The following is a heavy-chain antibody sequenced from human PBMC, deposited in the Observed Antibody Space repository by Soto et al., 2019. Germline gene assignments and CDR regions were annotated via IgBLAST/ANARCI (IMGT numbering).Heavy chain of an antibody. V-gene: IGHV3-23*01. J-gene: IGHJ4*02. D-gene: IGHD2-2*01. Sequence: EVQLLESGGGLVQPGGSLRLSCAASGFTFSSYAMSWVRQAPGKGLEWVSAISGSGGSTYYADSVKGRFTISRDNSKNTLYRQMNSLRAKDTAVYYCARLVIVVVPAASDYWGQGTLVTVSS. CDR2: ISGSGGST. CDR3: ARLVIVVVPAASDY. CDR1: GFTFSSYA.